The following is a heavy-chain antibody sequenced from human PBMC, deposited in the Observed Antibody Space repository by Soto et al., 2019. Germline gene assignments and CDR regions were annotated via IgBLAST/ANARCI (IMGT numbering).Heavy chain of an antibody. CDR2: IFSDGST. J-gene: IGHJ4*02. CDR1: GFTVSNNY. Sequence: PGVSLRLSCAASGFTVSNNYMSWVRQAPGKGLEWIPVIFSDGSTYYADSVKGRFTISRDNSENTLYLQINSLKAEDTDVYYCARDPFQVFGYWGQGTLVTVSS. V-gene: IGHV3-66*01. CDR3: ARDPFQVFGY.